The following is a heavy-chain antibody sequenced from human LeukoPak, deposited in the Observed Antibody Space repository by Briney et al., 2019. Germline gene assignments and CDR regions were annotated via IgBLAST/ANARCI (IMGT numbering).Heavy chain of an antibody. D-gene: IGHD3-10*01. J-gene: IGHJ4*02. CDR3: ARMYYYGSGSSYDY. V-gene: IGHV1-3*01. Sequence: KFQGRVTITRDTSASTAYMELSSLRSEDTAVYYCARMYYYGSGSSYDYWGQGTLVTVSS.